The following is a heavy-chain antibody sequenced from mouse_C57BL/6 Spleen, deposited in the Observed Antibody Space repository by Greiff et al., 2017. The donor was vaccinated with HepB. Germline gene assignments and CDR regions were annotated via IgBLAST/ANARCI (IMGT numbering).Heavy chain of an antibody. D-gene: IGHD1-1*01. V-gene: IGHV1-64*01. CDR1: GYTFTSYW. CDR2: IHPNSGST. Sequence: QVQLQQPGAELVKPGASVKLSCKASGYTFTSYWMHWVKQRPGQGLEWIGMIHPNSGSTNYNEKFKSKATLTVDKSSSTAYMQLSSLTSEDSAVYYCAREDYYGSSYGWYFDVWGKGTTVTVSS. CDR3: AREDYYGSSYGWYFDV. J-gene: IGHJ1*03.